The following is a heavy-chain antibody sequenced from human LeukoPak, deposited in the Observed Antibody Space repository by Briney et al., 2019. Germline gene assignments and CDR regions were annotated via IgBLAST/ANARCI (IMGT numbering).Heavy chain of an antibody. D-gene: IGHD5-24*01. V-gene: IGHV4-59*01. J-gene: IGHJ4*02. CDR3: ARDRGDGYS. CDR2: IYYSGST. CDR1: GGSISGYY. Sequence: RSSETLSLTCTVSGGSISGYYWSWIRQPPGKGLEWIGYIYYSGSTNYNPSLKSRVTLSVDTSKNQFSLKLSSVTAADTAMYYCARDRGDGYSWGQGTLVTVSS.